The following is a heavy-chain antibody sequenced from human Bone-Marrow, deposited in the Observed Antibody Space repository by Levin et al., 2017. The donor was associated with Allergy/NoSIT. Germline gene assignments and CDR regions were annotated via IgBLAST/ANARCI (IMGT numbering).Heavy chain of an antibody. V-gene: IGHV3-23*05. CDR2: INNNGRTT. D-gene: IGHD6-19*01. J-gene: IGHJ4*02. CDR3: AKDRPDSGWFFDY. Sequence: PGGSLRLSCVVSGVTFSRYAMSWVRQAPGKGLEWVSSINNNGRTTYYLDSVRGRFTISRDNSQNTLFLQMDSLRAEDTAIYYCAKDRPDSGWFFDYWGQGTLVTVSS. CDR1: GVTFSRYA.